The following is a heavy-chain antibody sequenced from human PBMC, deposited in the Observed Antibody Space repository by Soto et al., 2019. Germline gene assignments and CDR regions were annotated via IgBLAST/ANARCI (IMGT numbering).Heavy chain of an antibody. V-gene: IGHV5-51*01. CDR1: GYSFTSYW. Sequence: PGESLKISCKGSGYSFTSYWIGWVRQMPGKGLEWMGIIYPGDSDTRYSPSFQGQVTISADKSISTAYLQWSSLKASDTAMYYCARCRGYGYVRDWFDPWGQGTLVTVSS. CDR2: IYPGDSDT. D-gene: IGHD5-18*01. CDR3: ARCRGYGYVRDWFDP. J-gene: IGHJ5*02.